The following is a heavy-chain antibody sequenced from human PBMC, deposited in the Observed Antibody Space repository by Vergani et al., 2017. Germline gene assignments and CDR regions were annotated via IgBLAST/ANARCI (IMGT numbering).Heavy chain of an antibody. J-gene: IGHJ6*03. V-gene: IGHV4-34*01. D-gene: IGHD4-11*01. CDR3: ARVNTETNGHLYYYYFMDV. Sequence: QVQLQQWGGGLLKPSETLSLTCVVTGGSFTSYHWTWIRQSPGEGLEWVGDIDHTGRPDYNPSFKSRLTMSVDKSRNQFSLTLNSVTATETAIYFCARVNTETNGHLYYYYFMDVWVQGTAVTVS. CDR1: GGSFTSYH. CDR2: IDHTGRP.